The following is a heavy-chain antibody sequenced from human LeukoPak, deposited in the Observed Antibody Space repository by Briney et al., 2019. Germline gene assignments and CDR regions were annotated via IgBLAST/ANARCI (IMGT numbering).Heavy chain of an antibody. CDR1: GSSLTELS. J-gene: IGHJ6*02. V-gene: IGHV1-24*01. CDR2: FGPEHGET. CDR3: ARERTEIVPTEVTTQFYSYYYGLDV. D-gene: IGHD1-1*01. Sequence: VASVKVSCKVSGSSLTELSIHWVRQAPGKGLEWMGGFGPEHGETLYSQRFQGRVTMTEDRSTDTAYMELSGLRSEDTAVYYCARERTEIVPTEVTTQFYSYYYGLDVWGQGTTVTVSS.